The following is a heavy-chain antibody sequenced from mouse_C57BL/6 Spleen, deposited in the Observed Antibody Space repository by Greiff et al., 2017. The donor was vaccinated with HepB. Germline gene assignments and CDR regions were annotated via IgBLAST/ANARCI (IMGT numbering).Heavy chain of an antibody. CDR1: GYTFTSYW. CDR3: ARDRGFDY. J-gene: IGHJ2*01. V-gene: IGHV1-69*01. Sequence: VQLQQPGAELVMPGASVKLSCKASGYTFTSYWMHWVKQRPGQGLEWIGEIDPSDSYTNYNQKFKGKSTLTVDKSSSTAYMQLSSLTSEDSAVYYCARDRGFDYWGQGTTLTVSS. CDR2: IDPSDSYT.